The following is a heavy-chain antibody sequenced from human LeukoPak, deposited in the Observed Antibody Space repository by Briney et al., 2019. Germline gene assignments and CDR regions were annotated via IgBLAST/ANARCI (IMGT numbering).Heavy chain of an antibody. D-gene: IGHD3-3*01. Sequence: SETLSLTCTVSGGSLTDYYWAWIRQPPGKGLEWIGYIYSRGSTTYNPSLQSRVSLSIDTSKSQFSLSLTSVTVADTAVYYCARHPPNDFWVGYGSFDVWGQGTMVTVSS. CDR1: GGSLTDYY. CDR3: ARHPPNDFWVGYGSFDV. CDR2: IYSRGST. V-gene: IGHV4-4*09. J-gene: IGHJ3*01.